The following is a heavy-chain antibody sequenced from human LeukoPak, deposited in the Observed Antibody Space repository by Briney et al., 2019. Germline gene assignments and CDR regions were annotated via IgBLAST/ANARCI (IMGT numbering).Heavy chain of an antibody. J-gene: IGHJ5*02. D-gene: IGHD3-10*01. CDR2: INPNSGGT. V-gene: IGHV1-2*02. CDR3: ARDITMVRGVRGGFGFDP. Sequence: ASVKVSCKASGYTFTGYYMHWVRQAPGQGLEWMGWINPNSGGTNYAQKFQGRVTITRDTSASTAYMELSSLRSEDTAVYYCARDITMVRGVRGGFGFDPWGQGTLVTVSS. CDR1: GYTFTGYY.